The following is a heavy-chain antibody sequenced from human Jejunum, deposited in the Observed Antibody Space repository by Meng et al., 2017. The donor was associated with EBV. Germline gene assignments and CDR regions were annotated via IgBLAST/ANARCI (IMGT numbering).Heavy chain of an antibody. Sequence: QVQVQESGPALVQPSGTLSLTCSVSGGAINNKNWWHWVRQAPGKGLEWIGEIDHTGTTHYNPSLKSRVTISLGTSMNQFSLELTSPTPADTAVYYCARDSQYLARGYFDYWGQGALVTVSS. V-gene: IGHV4-4*02. CDR2: IDHTGTT. D-gene: IGHD2/OR15-2a*01. CDR3: ARDSQYLARGYFDY. CDR1: GGAINNKNW. J-gene: IGHJ4*02.